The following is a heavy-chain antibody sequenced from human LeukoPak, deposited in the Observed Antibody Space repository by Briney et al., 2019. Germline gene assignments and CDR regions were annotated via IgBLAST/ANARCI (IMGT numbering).Heavy chain of an antibody. J-gene: IGHJ6*03. V-gene: IGHV3-23*01. CDR3: AKEYSSSYFYYYYYMDV. CDR1: GFTFSSYA. D-gene: IGHD6-13*01. CDR2: ISGSGGST. Sequence: GGSLRLFCAASGFTFSSYAMSWVRQAPGKGLEWVSAISGSGGSTYYADSVKGRFTISRDNAKNSLYLQMNGLRAEDTAVYYCAKEYSSSYFYYYYYMDVWGKGTTVTISS.